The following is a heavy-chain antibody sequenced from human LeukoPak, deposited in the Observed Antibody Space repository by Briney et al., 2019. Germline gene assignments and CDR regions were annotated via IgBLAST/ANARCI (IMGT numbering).Heavy chain of an antibody. J-gene: IGHJ4*02. CDR3: ASIPVAGGGDHFDY. D-gene: IGHD2-21*02. Sequence: PSETLSLTCTVSGGSITSYYWSWIRQPPGKGLEWIGYVYYSGSIKYNPSLKSRVTISVDSSKNRFSLNLSSVTAADTAVYYCASIPVAGGGDHFDYWGQGALVTVSS. CDR1: GGSITSYY. CDR2: VYYSGSI. V-gene: IGHV4-59*08.